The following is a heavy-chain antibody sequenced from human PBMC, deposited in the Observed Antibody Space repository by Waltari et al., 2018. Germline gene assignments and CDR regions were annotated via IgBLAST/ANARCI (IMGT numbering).Heavy chain of an antibody. Sequence: EVQLVESGGGLIQPGGSLRLSCAASGFTVSSNYMSWVRQAPGKGLEWVSVIYICGSTYYADSVKGRFTISRDNSKNTLYLQMNSLRAEDTAVYYCAREIAVAGLGAFDIWGQGTMVTVSS. D-gene: IGHD6-19*01. CDR1: GFTVSSNY. V-gene: IGHV3-53*01. CDR3: AREIAVAGLGAFDI. CDR2: IYICGST. J-gene: IGHJ3*02.